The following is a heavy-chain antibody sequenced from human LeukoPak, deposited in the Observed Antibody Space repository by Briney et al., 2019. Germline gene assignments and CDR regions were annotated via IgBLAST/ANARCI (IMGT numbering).Heavy chain of an antibody. V-gene: IGHV1-69*13. D-gene: IGHD2-2*01. CDR2: IIPIFGTA. J-gene: IGHJ6*02. CDR3: ARVVVPAAMIHYYYYYGMDV. CDR1: GYTFTGYY. Sequence: SVKVSCKASGYTFTGYYMHWVRQAPGQGLEWMGGIIPIFGTANYAQKFQGRVTITADESTSTAYMELSSLRSEDTAVYYCARVVVPAAMIHYYYYYGMDVWGQGTTVTVSS.